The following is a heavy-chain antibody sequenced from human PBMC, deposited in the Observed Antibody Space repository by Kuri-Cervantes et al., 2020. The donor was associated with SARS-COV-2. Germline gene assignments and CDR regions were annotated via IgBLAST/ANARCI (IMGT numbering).Heavy chain of an antibody. CDR1: GYTFTGYY. Sequence: ASVKVSCKASGYTFTGYYMHWVRQAPGQGLEWMGRINPNSGGTNYAQKFQGGVTMTRDTSISTAYMELSRLRSDDTAVYYCASGRGPYYTDANFDPWGQGTLVTVSS. CDR3: ASGRGPYYTDANFDP. D-gene: IGHD3-3*01. CDR2: INPNSGGT. J-gene: IGHJ5*02. V-gene: IGHV1-2*06.